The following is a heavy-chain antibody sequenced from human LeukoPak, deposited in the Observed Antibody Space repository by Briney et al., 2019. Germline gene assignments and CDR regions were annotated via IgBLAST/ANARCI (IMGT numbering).Heavy chain of an antibody. V-gene: IGHV3-23*01. D-gene: IGHD2/OR15-2a*01. CDR1: GFTFSSYA. J-gene: IGHJ4*02. CDR3: AKDSAKKYDDY. CDR2: ISGSDGST. Sequence: GGSLRLSCAASGFTFSSYAMSWVRQAPGKGLEWVSGISGSDGSTNYADSVKGRFTISRENSKDTLYLQMNSLRAEDTAVYYCAKDSAKKYDDYWGQGTLVTVSS.